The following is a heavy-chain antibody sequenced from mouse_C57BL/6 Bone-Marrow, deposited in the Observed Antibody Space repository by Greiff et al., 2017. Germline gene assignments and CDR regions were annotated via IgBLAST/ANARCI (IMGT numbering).Heavy chain of an antibody. CDR1: GFSLTSYG. J-gene: IGHJ3*01. Sequence: QVQLKESGPGLVQPSQSLSITCTVSGFSLTSYGVHWVRQSPGKGLEWLGVILRGGSTDYNAAFIYILSISKDNSKSQVFFKSNSLQDDDTAIYYCARRRAYCALAYWGQGTLVTVSA. CDR3: ARRRAYCALAY. V-gene: IGHV2-2*01. D-gene: IGHD6-5*01. CDR2: ILRGGST.